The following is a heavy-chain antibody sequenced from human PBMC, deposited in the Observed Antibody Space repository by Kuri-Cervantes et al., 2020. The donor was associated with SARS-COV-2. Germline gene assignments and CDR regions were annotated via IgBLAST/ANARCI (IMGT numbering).Heavy chain of an antibody. Sequence: SETLSLTCTVSGGSISGYYWSWIRQPPGKGLEWIGYIYYSGSTNYNPSLKSRVTISVDTSKNQFSLKLSSVTAADTAVYYCARRSRKGYAFDIWGQGTMVTVSS. V-gene: IGHV4-59*08. CDR3: ARRSRKGYAFDI. CDR1: GGSISGYY. CDR2: IYYSGST. J-gene: IGHJ3*02.